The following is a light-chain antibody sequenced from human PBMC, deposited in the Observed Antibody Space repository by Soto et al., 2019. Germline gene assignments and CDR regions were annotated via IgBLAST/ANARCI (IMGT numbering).Light chain of an antibody. CDR3: SSYSSSSTLV. CDR2: GVG. J-gene: IGLJ1*01. V-gene: IGLV2-14*01. CDR1: SSDVGGSNF. Sequence: QSALTQPASVSVSPGQSITISCTGTSSDVGGSNFVSWYQHQPGKAPKLMIYGVGNRPSGVSNRFSGSKSGNTASLTISGRKAADEADDSCSSYSSSSTLVFGTGTKLTVL.